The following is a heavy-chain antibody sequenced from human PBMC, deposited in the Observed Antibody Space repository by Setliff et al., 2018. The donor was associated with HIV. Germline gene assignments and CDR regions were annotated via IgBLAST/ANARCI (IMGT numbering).Heavy chain of an antibody. CDR1: GASITTSSYY. Sequence: SETLSLTCTVSGASITTSSYYWGWIRQPPGKGLEWIGNIHFSGSTYYNPSLKSRVIISVYRPQTQFSLTLISVTAADTAVYYCARPTLGIGGGLMFDYWGQGILVTVSS. CDR2: IHFSGST. CDR3: ARPTLGIGGGLMFDY. V-gene: IGHV4-39*01. D-gene: IGHD3-3*01. J-gene: IGHJ4*02.